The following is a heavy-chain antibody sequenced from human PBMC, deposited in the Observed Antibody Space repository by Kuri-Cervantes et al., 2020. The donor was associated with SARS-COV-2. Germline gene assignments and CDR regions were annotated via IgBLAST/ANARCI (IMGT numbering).Heavy chain of an antibody. CDR2: INPNSGGT. V-gene: IGHV1-2*02. D-gene: IGHD6-19*01. CDR1: GHTFTGYY. J-gene: IGHJ4*02. Sequence: ASVKVSCKASGHTFTGYYMHWVRQAPGQGLEWMGWINPNSGGTNYAQKFQGRVTMTRDTFISTACTELSRLRSDGTAVYYCARGFGYSSGWSFHFDYWGQGTLVTVSS. CDR3: ARGFGYSSGWSFHFDY.